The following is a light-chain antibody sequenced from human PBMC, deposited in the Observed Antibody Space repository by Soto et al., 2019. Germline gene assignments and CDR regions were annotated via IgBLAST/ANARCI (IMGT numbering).Light chain of an antibody. J-gene: IGKJ1*01. CDR1: QTISNW. Sequence: DVQMTQAPSTLSASVGDRVTITCWASQTISNWLAWYQQRPGKAPQLLISDPSRLESGVPSRFSGSGSGTEFTLTISSLQPDDSATYYCQQYKSYSPRTFGQGTKVDIK. CDR3: QQYKSYSPRT. V-gene: IGKV1-5*01. CDR2: DPS.